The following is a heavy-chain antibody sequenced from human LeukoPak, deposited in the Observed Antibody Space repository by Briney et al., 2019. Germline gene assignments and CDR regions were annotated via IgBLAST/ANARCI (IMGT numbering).Heavy chain of an antibody. J-gene: IGHJ4*02. Sequence: GGSLRLSCAASGFTFSTYAMSWVRQAPGKGLEWVSAISGSGGSTYYADPVKGRFTISRDNSKNTLYLQMNSLRAEDTAVYYCAKDDHGGSGWRDYFDYWGQGTLVTVSS. CDR2: ISGSGGST. CDR1: GFTFSTYA. CDR3: AKDDHGGSGWRDYFDY. V-gene: IGHV3-23*01. D-gene: IGHD6-19*01.